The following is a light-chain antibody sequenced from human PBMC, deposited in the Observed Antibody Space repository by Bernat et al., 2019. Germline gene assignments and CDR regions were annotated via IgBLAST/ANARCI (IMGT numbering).Light chain of an antibody. CDR2: LNSDGSH. V-gene: IGLV4-69*01. CDR3: QNWDTGIRV. Sequence: QLVLTQSPSASASLGASVKLTCTLSSGHSSYAIAWHQQQPERGPRYLMRLNSDGSHSKGDGIPDRFSGSSSAAERYLTIASLQSEDEADYYCQNWDTGIRVFGGGTKLTVL. CDR1: SGHSSYA. J-gene: IGLJ3*02.